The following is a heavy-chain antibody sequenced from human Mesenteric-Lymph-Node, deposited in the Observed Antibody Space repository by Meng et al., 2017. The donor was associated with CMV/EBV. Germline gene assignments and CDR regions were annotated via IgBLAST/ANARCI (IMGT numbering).Heavy chain of an antibody. J-gene: IGHJ4*02. CDR3: ANDYGSGSYRFDY. CDR1: GGSISSSSYC. Sequence: TVSGGSISSSSYCWGWVRQPPGKGLECIGTISYSGSTYYNPSLKTRVTISVDTSKNQFSLKLTSVTAADTAVYYCANDYGSGSYRFDYWGQGTLVTVSS. V-gene: IGHV4-39*07. D-gene: IGHD3-10*01. CDR2: ISYSGST.